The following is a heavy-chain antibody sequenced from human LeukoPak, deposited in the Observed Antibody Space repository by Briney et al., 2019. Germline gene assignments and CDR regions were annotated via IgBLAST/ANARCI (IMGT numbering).Heavy chain of an antibody. Sequence: TGGSLRLSCAASGFVFNSYAMNWVRQAPGKGLEWVSATTASGDKIYYTDSVKGRFAISRDNSKNTLYLQMNSLRAEDTAVYYCAMPTSPFYYYGMDVWGQGTTVTVSS. V-gene: IGHV3-23*01. J-gene: IGHJ6*02. CDR2: TTASGDKI. CDR3: AMPTSPFYYYGMDV. CDR1: GFVFNSYA. D-gene: IGHD6-6*01.